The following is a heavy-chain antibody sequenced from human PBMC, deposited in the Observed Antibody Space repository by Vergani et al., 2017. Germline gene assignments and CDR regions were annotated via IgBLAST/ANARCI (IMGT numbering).Heavy chain of an antibody. D-gene: IGHD6-13*01. CDR2: ISWNSGSI. V-gene: IGHV3-9*01. CDR3: AKDIDSISSLLVGY. CDR1: GFTFDDYA. J-gene: IGHJ4*02. Sequence: EVQLVESGGGLVQPGRFLRLSCAASGFTFDDYAMHWVRPAPGKGLGGVSGISWNSGSIGYSDSVKGRFTISRDNAKTSLYLQMNSLRAEDTTLYYCAKDIDSISSLLVGYWGQGTLVTVSS.